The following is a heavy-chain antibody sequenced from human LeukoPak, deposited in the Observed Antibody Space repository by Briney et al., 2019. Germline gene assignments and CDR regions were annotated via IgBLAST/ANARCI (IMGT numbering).Heavy chain of an antibody. J-gene: IGHJ6*02. V-gene: IGHV5-10-1*01. CDR1: GYSFTSYW. CDR3: ARHFLGELPDMDV. CDR2: IDPSDSYT. D-gene: IGHD1-26*01. Sequence: GESLKISCKGSGYSFTSYWISWVRQMPGKGLEWMGRIDPSDSYTKYSPSFQGHVTTSGDESISTAYLQWSSLKASDTAMYYCARHFLGELPDMDVWGQGTTVTVSS.